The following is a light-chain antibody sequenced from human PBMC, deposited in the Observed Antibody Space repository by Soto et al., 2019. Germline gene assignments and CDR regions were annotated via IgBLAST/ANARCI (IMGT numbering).Light chain of an antibody. V-gene: IGKV3-15*01. CDR1: QSVSGN. CDR2: GAS. J-gene: IGKJ1*01. CDR3: QQYNNWPWT. Sequence: EIVMTQSPATLSASPGEGVTLSCRASQSVSGNLAWYQQKPGQAPRVLIYGASTRATGIPARFSGSGSGTEFTLTISTLQSEDFAVYYCQQYNNWPWTFGQGTKVDIK.